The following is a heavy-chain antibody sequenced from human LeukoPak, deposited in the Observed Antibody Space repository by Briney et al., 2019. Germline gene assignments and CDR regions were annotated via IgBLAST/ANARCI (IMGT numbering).Heavy chain of an antibody. CDR3: AREGWGYYFDF. D-gene: IGHD7-27*01. J-gene: IGHJ4*02. CDR2: IYYSGST. V-gene: IGHV4-59*01. Sequence: SETLSLTCTVSGGSISSYYWSWIRQPPGKGLEWIGYIYYSGSTNYNPSLKSRVTISVDTSRNQFSLKLSSVTAADTAVYYCAREGWGYYFDFWGQGTLVTVSS. CDR1: GGSISSYY.